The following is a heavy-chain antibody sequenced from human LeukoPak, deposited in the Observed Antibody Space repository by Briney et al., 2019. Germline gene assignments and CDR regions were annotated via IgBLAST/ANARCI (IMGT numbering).Heavy chain of an antibody. V-gene: IGHV1-2*02. J-gene: IGHJ3*02. Sequence: GASVKVSCKASEYTFTGYYMHWVRQAPGQGLEWMGWINPNSGGTNYAQKFQGRVTMTRDTSISTAYMELSRLRSDDTAVYYCARANGGYSPDAFDIWGQGTMVTVSS. CDR2: INPNSGGT. CDR3: ARANGGYSPDAFDI. D-gene: IGHD4-23*01. CDR1: EYTFTGYY.